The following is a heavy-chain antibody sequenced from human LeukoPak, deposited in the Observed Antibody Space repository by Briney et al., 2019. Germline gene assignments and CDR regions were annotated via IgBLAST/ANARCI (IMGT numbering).Heavy chain of an antibody. CDR3: ASERPPDFGVGTHTGYYYYYMDV. D-gene: IGHD3-3*01. J-gene: IGHJ6*03. Sequence: GGSLRLSCAASGFTFSSYWMSWVRQAPGKGLEWVANIKQDGSEKYCVDSVKGRFTISRDNAKNSLYLQMNSLRAEDTAVYYCASERPPDFGVGTHTGYYYYYMDVWGKGTTVTVSS. CDR2: IKQDGSEK. CDR1: GFTFSSYW. V-gene: IGHV3-7*01.